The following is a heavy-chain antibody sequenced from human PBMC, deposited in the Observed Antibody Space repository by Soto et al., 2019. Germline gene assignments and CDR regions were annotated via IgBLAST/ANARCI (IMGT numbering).Heavy chain of an antibody. Sequence: PSETLSLTCTVSGGSISSYYWTWIRQPPGKGLEWIGYPYYSGSTNYNPSLKSRVTISVDTSKNQFSLKLSSVTAADTAVYYCARYGDYGDAFDIWGQGTMVTVSS. CDR3: ARYGDYGDAFDI. J-gene: IGHJ3*02. V-gene: IGHV4-59*08. D-gene: IGHD4-17*01. CDR1: GGSISSYY. CDR2: PYYSGST.